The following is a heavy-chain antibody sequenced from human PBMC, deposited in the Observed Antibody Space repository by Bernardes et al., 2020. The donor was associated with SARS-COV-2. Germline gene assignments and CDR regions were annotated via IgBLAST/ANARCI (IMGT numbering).Heavy chain of an antibody. J-gene: IGHJ4*02. V-gene: IGHV5-51*01. CDR1: GYSFSNHW. CDR2: VHPGDSAT. D-gene: IGHD3-3*02. CDR3: ARRRLILVQAFTLAPLFFDS. Sequence: GESLKISCKASGYSFSNHWIAWVRQMPGKGLEYMGIVHPGDSATRYSPSFQGQVTFSVDKSISTAYLQWSSLKASDTANYYCARRRLILVQAFTLAPLFFDSWGQGTLVTVSS.